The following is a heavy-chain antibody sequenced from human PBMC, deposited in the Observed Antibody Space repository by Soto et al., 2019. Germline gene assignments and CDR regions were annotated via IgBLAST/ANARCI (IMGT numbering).Heavy chain of an antibody. Sequence: PSETLSLTCAVYGGSFSGYCWSWIRQPPGKGLEWIGEINHSGSTNYNPSLKSRVTISVDTSKNQFSLKLSSVTAADTAVYYCERGGRPGWFDPWGQGTMVTVYS. V-gene: IGHV4-34*01. CDR1: GGSFSGYC. J-gene: IGHJ5*02. CDR2: INHSGST. CDR3: ERGGRPGWFDP.